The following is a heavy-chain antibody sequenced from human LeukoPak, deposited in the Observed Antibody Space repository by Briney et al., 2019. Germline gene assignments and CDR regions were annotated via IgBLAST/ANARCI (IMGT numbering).Heavy chain of an antibody. Sequence: PSQTLSLTCTVSGGSISSGDYYWSWIRQPPGKGLEWIGYIYYSGSTYYNPSLKSRVTISVDTSKNQFSLKLSSVTAADMAVYYCARVWDSSGWYLDYWGQGTLVTVSS. D-gene: IGHD6-19*01. J-gene: IGHJ4*02. CDR3: ARVWDSSGWYLDY. CDR2: IYYSGST. V-gene: IGHV4-30-4*08. CDR1: GGSISSGDYY.